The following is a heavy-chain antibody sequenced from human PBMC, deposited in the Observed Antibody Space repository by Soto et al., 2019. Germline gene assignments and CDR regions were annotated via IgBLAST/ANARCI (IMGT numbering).Heavy chain of an antibody. D-gene: IGHD6-13*01. V-gene: IGHV3-48*03. J-gene: IGHJ1*01. CDR1: GFTFSSYE. Sequence: GGSLRLSCAASGFTFSSYEMNWVRQAPGKGLEWVSYISSSGSTIYYADSVKGRFTISRDNAKNSLYLQMNSLRAEDKAVYYCARGEERGQQLAFAEYFQHWGQGTLVTVSS. CDR3: ARGEERGQQLAFAEYFQH. CDR2: ISSSGSTI.